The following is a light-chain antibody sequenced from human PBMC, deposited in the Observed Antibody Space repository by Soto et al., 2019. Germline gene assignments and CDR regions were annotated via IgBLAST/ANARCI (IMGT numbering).Light chain of an antibody. J-gene: IGKJ4*01. CDR1: ERVSSN. V-gene: IGKV3-15*01. Sequence: ETVLTQSPATLSVSSGERATLSCSASERVSSNLAWYQQKPGQAPRLLIHGASTRATGITDRFSGSGSGTEFTLTISSLQSEDLAVYYCQQYDDWPPTFGGGTKVEIK. CDR3: QQYDDWPPT. CDR2: GAS.